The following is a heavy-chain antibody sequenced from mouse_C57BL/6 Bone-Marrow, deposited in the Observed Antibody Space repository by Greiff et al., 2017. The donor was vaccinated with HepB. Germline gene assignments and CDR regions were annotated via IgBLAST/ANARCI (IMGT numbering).Heavy chain of an antibody. CDR1: GYTFTSYW. V-gene: IGHV1-55*01. J-gene: IGHJ4*01. Sequence: QVQLKQPGAELVKPGASVKMSCKASGYTFTSYWITWVKQRPGQGLEWIGDIYPGSGSTNYNEKFKSKATLTVDTSSSTAYMQLSSLTSEDSAVYYCARPLHDYEGGYYAMDYWGQGTSVTVSS. CDR2: IYPGSGST. D-gene: IGHD2-4*01. CDR3: ARPLHDYEGGYYAMDY.